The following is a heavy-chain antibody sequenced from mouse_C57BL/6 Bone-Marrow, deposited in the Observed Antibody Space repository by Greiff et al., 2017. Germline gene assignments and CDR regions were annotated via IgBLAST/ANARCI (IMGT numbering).Heavy chain of an antibody. CDR1: GYTFTSYG. J-gene: IGHJ2*01. CDR2: IYPRSGNT. D-gene: IGHD1-1*01. CDR3: AREGYYGSSDY. Sequence: QVHVKQSGAELARPGASVKLSCKASGYTFTSYGISWVKQRTGQGLEWIGEIYPRSGNTYYNEKFKGKATLTVDKSSSTAYMELLSLTSEDSAVYFCAREGYYGSSDYWGQGTTLTVSS. V-gene: IGHV1-81*01.